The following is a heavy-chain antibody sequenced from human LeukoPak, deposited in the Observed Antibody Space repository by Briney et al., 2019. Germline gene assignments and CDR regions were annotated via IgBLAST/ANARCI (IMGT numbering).Heavy chain of an antibody. CDR3: ARHPEPYCGGGCYPSDAFDI. J-gene: IGHJ3*02. CDR2: IYPGDSDT. Sequence: GESLKISCKGSGYSFTSYWIGWVRQMPGKGLEWMGIIYPGDSDTRYSPSFQGQVTISADKSISTAYLQWSSLKASDTAMYYCARHPEPYCGGGCYPSDAFDIWGQGTMVTVSS. CDR1: GYSFTSYW. V-gene: IGHV5-51*01. D-gene: IGHD2-21*02.